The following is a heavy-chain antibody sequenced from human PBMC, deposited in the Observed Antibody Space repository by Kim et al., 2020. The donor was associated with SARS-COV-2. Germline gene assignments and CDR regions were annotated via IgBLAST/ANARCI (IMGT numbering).Heavy chain of an antibody. Sequence: GESLKISCKGSGYSFTSYWIGWVRQMPGKGLEWMGIIYPGDSDTRYIPSFQGQVTISADKSISTAYLQWSSLKASDTAMYYCARGVDIVATTLYWYFDLWGRGTLVTVSS. D-gene: IGHD5-12*01. CDR2: IYPGDSDT. J-gene: IGHJ2*01. V-gene: IGHV5-51*01. CDR1: GYSFTSYW. CDR3: ARGVDIVATTLYWYFDL.